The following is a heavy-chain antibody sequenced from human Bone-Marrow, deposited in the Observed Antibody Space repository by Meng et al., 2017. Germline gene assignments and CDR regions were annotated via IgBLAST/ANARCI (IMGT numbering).Heavy chain of an antibody. J-gene: IGHJ6*02. V-gene: IGHV1-46*01. CDR3: ARSRRSGDEPDYYYGMDV. CDR2: INHSGGST. D-gene: IGHD4-17*01. CDR1: GYTFTSYD. Sequence: QVQLVQSGAEVKKPGASVKVSCKASGYTFTSYDMHWVRQAPGQGLEWMGIINHSGGSTSYAQKFQGRVTMTRDTSTSTVYMELSSLRSEDTAVYYCARSRRSGDEPDYYYGMDVWGQGTTVTVSS.